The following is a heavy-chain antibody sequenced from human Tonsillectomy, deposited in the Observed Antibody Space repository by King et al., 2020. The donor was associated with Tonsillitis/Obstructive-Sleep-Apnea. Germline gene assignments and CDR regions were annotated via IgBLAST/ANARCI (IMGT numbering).Heavy chain of an antibody. CDR1: GFTFKDYA. CDR3: AKDLIIAVSGTPGDTFDI. D-gene: IGHD6-13*01. Sequence: VQLVESGGGLVQPGRSLRLSCVASGFTFKDYAMYWVRQAPGKGLEWVSGISWNSGSVAYADCVKGRFTLSRDNAKNSMYLAMNSLRPEDTALYYCAKDLIIAVSGTPGDTFDIWGQGTMATVSS. J-gene: IGHJ3*02. CDR2: ISWNSGSV. V-gene: IGHV3-9*01.